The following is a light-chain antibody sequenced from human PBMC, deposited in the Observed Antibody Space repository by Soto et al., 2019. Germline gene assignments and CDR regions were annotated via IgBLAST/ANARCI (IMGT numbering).Light chain of an antibody. CDR2: DAS. Sequence: SPATLSLSPGERATLSCRASQSVSSYLAWYQQKPGQAPRLLIYDASNRATGIPARFSGSGSGTDFTLTISSLEPEDFAVYYCQQRSNWPPPITFGQGTRLEIK. V-gene: IGKV3-11*01. CDR3: QQRSNWPPPIT. J-gene: IGKJ5*01. CDR1: QSVSSY.